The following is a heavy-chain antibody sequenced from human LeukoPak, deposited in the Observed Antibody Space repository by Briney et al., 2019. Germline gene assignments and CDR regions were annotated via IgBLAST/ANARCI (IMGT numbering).Heavy chain of an antibody. J-gene: IGHJ4*02. CDR1: GGSISSGSYY. CDR2: IYTSGST. D-gene: IGHD3-22*01. Sequence: SETLSLTCTVSGGSISSGSYYWSWIRQPAGKGLEWIGRIYTSGSTNYNPSLKSRVTISVDTSKNQFSLKLSSVTAADTAVYYCARGPYYYDSSGYYGYWGQGTLVTVSS. CDR3: ARGPYYYDSSGYYGY. V-gene: IGHV4-61*02.